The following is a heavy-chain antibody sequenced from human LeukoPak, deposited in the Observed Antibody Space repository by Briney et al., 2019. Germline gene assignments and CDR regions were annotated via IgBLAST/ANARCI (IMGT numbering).Heavy chain of an antibody. D-gene: IGHD6-6*01. Sequence: SVKDSCKASGGTFSSYAISWVRQAPGQGLEWMGGIIPIFGTANYAQKFQGRVTITTDESTSTAYMELSSLRSEDTVVYYCAREKAARRSYYFDYWGQGTLVTVSS. J-gene: IGHJ4*02. CDR3: AREKAARRSYYFDY. CDR1: GGTFSSYA. CDR2: IIPIFGTA. V-gene: IGHV1-69*05.